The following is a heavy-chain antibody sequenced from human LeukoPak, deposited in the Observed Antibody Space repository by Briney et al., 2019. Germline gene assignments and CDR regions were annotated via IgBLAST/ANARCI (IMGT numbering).Heavy chain of an antibody. CDR3: ATVMSSSWPYFDY. CDR2: INAGNGNT. J-gene: IGHJ4*02. V-gene: IGHV1-3*01. D-gene: IGHD6-13*01. Sequence: ASVKVSCKASGYTFTSYAMHWVRQAPGQRLEWMGWINAGNGNTKYSQKFQGRVTITRDTSASTAYMELSSLRSEDTAVYYCATVMSSSWPYFDYWGQGTLVTVSS. CDR1: GYTFTSYA.